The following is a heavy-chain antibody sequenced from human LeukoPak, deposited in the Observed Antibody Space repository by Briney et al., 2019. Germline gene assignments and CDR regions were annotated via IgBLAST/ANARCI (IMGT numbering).Heavy chain of an antibody. CDR1: GGSISSYY. Sequence: SETLSLTCTVSGGSISSYYWSWIRQPPGKGLEWIGYTYYSGSTNYNPSLKSRVTISVDTSKNQFSLKLSSVTAADTAVYYCARGGPYLYFDYWGQGTLVTVSS. V-gene: IGHV4-59*01. CDR3: ARGGPYLYFDY. J-gene: IGHJ4*02. D-gene: IGHD3-10*01. CDR2: TYYSGST.